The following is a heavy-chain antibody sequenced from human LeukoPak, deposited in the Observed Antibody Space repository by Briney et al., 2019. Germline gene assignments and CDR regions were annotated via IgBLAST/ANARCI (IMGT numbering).Heavy chain of an antibody. D-gene: IGHD1-26*01. CDR2: INHSGST. CDR3: ARAFTGGSYLYAFDI. J-gene: IGHJ3*02. CDR1: GGSFSGYY. V-gene: IGHV4-34*01. Sequence: TSETLSLTCAVYGGSFSGYYWSWIRQPPGKGLEWIGEINHSGSTNYNPSLKSRVTISVDTSKNQFSLKLSSVTAADTAVYYCARAFTGGSYLYAFDIWGQGTMVTVS.